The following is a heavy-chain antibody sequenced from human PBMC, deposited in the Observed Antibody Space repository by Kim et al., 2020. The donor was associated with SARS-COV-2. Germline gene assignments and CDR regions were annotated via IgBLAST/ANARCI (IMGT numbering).Heavy chain of an antibody. CDR2: ISTVGAAK. V-gene: IGHV3-11*04. CDR1: GFTFSDFY. CDR3: ARVLGSGNDRGLDY. Sequence: LSLTCAASGFTFSDFYMSWIRQAPGKGLEWVSYISTVGAAKYYGDPVKGRFTISRDNAKKSLYVQMNSLRAEDTAVYYCARVLGSGNDRGLDYWGPGTLVTVSS. D-gene: IGHD5-12*01. J-gene: IGHJ4*02.